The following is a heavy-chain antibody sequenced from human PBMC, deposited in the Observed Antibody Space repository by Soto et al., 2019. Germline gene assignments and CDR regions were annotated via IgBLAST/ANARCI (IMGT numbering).Heavy chain of an antibody. J-gene: IGHJ6*02. V-gene: IGHV1-46*01. CDR2: INPSGGST. CDR1: GYTFTSYY. Sequence: ASVKVSCKASGYTFTSYYMHWVRQAPGQGLEWMGIINPSGGSTSYAQKFQGRVTMTRDTSTSTVYMELSSLRSGDTAVYYCARVADYDILTGTPGGMDVWGQGTTVTVSS. CDR3: ARVADYDILTGTPGGMDV. D-gene: IGHD3-9*01.